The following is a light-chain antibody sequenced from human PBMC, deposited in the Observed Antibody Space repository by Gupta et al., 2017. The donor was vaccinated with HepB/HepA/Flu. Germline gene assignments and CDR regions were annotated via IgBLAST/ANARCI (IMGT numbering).Light chain of an antibody. J-gene: IGLJ2*01. Sequence: NSMLTQPHSVSESPGKTVTISCTGSSGSIASNYVPWYQQCPGSAPTTVIYEDNQRPSGVYDRFSGSSDSSSNSASLPISGLETEDESDYYCQSHDDNNVVFGGRTKLTVL. CDR3: QSHDDNNVV. CDR1: SGSIASNY. CDR2: EDN. V-gene: IGLV6-57*02.